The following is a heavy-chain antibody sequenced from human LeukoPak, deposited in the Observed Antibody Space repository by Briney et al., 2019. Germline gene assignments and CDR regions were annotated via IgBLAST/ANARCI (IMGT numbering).Heavy chain of an antibody. V-gene: IGHV1-46*01. CDR1: GYTFTSYY. J-gene: IGHJ5*02. CDR2: INPGGGST. CDR3: ARGTTVTTGGRGNWFDP. Sequence: ASVKVSCKASGYTFTSYYMHWVRQAPGQGLEWMGIINPGGGSTSYAQKFQGRVTMTRDTSTSTVYMELSSLRSEDTAVYYCARGTTVTTGGRGNWFDPWGQGTLVTVSS. D-gene: IGHD4-17*01.